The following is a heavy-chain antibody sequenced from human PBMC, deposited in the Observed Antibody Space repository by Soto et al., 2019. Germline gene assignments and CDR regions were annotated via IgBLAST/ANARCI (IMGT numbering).Heavy chain of an antibody. V-gene: IGHV1-58*01. CDR2: IVVGSGNT. D-gene: IGHD3-10*01. CDR1: GFTFTSSA. J-gene: IGHJ6*02. CDR3: AADHFYYGSGSYTSHMDV. Sequence: SVKVSCKASGFTFTSSALQWVRQARGQRLEWIGWIVVGSGNTNYAQKFQERVTITRDMSTSTAYMELSSLRSEDTAVYYCAADHFYYGSGSYTSHMDVWGQGTTVTVSS.